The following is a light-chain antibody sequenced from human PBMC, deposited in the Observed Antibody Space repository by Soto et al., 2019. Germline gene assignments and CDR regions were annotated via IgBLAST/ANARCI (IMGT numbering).Light chain of an antibody. CDR1: SSDIRNYNY. J-gene: IGLJ1*01. V-gene: IGLV2-8*01. CDR3: TSYAGRNYV. Sequence: QSALTQPPSASGSPGQSVTISCTGTSSDIRNYNYVSWYQQQPGKAPKLIIFEVSERPSGVPDRFSGSKSGNTASLTVSGLQAEDEADYYCTSYAGRNYVFGTGTKLTVL. CDR2: EVS.